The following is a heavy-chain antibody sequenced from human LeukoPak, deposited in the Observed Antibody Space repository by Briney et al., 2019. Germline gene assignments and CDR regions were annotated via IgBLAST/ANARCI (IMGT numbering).Heavy chain of an antibody. Sequence: GGSLRLSCAASGFTFSSYSMNWVRQARGKGPEWVSSISSGSSYIYYADSVKGRFTISRDNAKNSLYLQMNSLRAEDTAVYYCAKGYCSGGSCYFNYFDYWGQGTLVTVSS. J-gene: IGHJ4*02. CDR1: GFTFSSYS. CDR3: AKGYCSGGSCYFNYFDY. V-gene: IGHV3-21*01. CDR2: ISSGSSYI. D-gene: IGHD2-15*01.